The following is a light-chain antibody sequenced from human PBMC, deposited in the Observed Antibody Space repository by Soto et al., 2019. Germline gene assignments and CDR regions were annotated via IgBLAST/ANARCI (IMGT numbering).Light chain of an antibody. CDR2: DVS. J-gene: IGLJ1*01. V-gene: IGLV2-14*03. CDR1: SSDVGGYSY. Sequence: QSALTQPASVSGSPGQSITISCTGTSSDVGGYSYISWYQHNPGRAPKLMIYDVSNRPSGVSDRFSGSKSGNTASLTISRLQAEDEADYYCSSYTTSSTYVFGSGTKV. CDR3: SSYTTSSTYV.